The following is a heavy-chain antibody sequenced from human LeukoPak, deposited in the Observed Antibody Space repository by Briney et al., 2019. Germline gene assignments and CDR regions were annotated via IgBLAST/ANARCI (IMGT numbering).Heavy chain of an antibody. J-gene: IGHJ4*02. D-gene: IGHD4-17*01. CDR1: GFTFSSYD. CDR3: AKALRTVTLRGFDY. V-gene: IGHV3-23*01. Sequence: PGGSLRLSCAGSGFTFSSYDMSWVRQAPGQGREWVSAIDAGGGRTVYADSGKGRFTIPRDNSKNTLYLQMNSLGAEDTALYYCAKALRTVTLRGFDYWGQGTLVTVSS. CDR2: IDAGGGRT.